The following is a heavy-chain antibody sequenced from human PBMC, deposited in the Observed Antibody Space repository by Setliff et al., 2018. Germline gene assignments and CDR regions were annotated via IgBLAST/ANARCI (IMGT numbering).Heavy chain of an antibody. CDR2: ISGSGGAT. Sequence: GGSLRLSCAASGFTFSTYAINWVRQAPGKGLEWVSAISGSGGATYYTDSVKGRFTISRDNSKNTVYVQMDSLRAEDTAVYYCARVRSSLVVAGSADYWGQGTLVTVSS. D-gene: IGHD6-19*01. CDR1: GFTFSTYA. J-gene: IGHJ4*02. CDR3: ARVRSSLVVAGSADY. V-gene: IGHV3-23*01.